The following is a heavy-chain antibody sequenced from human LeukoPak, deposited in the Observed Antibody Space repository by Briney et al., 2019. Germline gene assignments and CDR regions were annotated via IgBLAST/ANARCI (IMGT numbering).Heavy chain of an antibody. CDR2: LYTSGST. CDR3: ARERYMITFGGIIVYYFDS. CDR1: GGSMSNYY. D-gene: IGHD3-16*02. J-gene: IGHJ4*02. V-gene: IGHV4-4*07. Sequence: SETLFLTCTVSGGSMSNYYWSWIRQSAGKGLEWIGRLYTSGSTNYNPSLKSRVTISEDKSKNQFSLKLSSVTAADTAVYYCARERYMITFGGIIVYYFDSWGQGSLVTVSS.